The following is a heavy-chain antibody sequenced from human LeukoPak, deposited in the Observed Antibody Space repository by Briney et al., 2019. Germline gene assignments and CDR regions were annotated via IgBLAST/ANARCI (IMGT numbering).Heavy chain of an antibody. Sequence: ASVTLSCKASGYTFAGYYTHWVRQAPGQGLEWMGWINPNSGGTNYAQKFQGRVTMTRDTSISTAYMELTRLRSDDTAVYYCAGEHDDYWFDYWGQGTLVTVSS. V-gene: IGHV1-2*02. J-gene: IGHJ4*02. D-gene: IGHD4-17*01. CDR3: AGEHDDYWFDY. CDR2: INPNSGGT. CDR1: GYTFAGYY.